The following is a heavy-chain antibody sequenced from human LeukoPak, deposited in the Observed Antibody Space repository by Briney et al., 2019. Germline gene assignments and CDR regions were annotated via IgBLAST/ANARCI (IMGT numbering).Heavy chain of an antibody. Sequence: ASVKVSCKASGYTFTSYAMHWVRQAPGQRLEWMGWINAGNGNTKYSQKFQGRVTMTRDTSTSTVYMELSSLRSEDTSVYYCASNPPRTGDFNSWGQGALVTVSS. CDR1: GYTFTSYA. CDR2: INAGNGNT. J-gene: IGHJ4*02. D-gene: IGHD7-27*01. V-gene: IGHV1-3*01. CDR3: ASNPPRTGDFNS.